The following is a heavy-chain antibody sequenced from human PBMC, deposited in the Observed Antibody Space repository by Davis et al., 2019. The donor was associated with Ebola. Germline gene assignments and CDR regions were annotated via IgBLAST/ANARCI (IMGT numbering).Heavy chain of an antibody. J-gene: IGHJ4*02. CDR2: IYYSGST. CDR1: GGSFSGYY. V-gene: IGHV4-59*01. Sequence: MPSETLSLTCAVYGGSFSGYYWSWIRQPPGKGLEWIGYIYYSGSTNYNPSLKSRVTISVDTSKNQFSLKLSSVTAADTAVYYCARMDTAMVAPFDYWGQGTLVTVSS. D-gene: IGHD5-18*01. CDR3: ARMDTAMVAPFDY.